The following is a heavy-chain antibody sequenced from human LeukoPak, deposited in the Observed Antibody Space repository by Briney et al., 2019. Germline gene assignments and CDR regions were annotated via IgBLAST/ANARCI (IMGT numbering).Heavy chain of an antibody. Sequence: PGGSLRLSCAASGFTFSNSWTSWLRQAPGKGLEWVSAISGSGGSTYYADSVKGRFTISRDNSKNTLYLQMNSLRAEDTAVYYCAKDLRVVRGAFDIWGQGTMVTVSS. D-gene: IGHD2-15*01. CDR2: ISGSGGST. CDR1: GFTFSNSW. V-gene: IGHV3-23*01. CDR3: AKDLRVVRGAFDI. J-gene: IGHJ3*02.